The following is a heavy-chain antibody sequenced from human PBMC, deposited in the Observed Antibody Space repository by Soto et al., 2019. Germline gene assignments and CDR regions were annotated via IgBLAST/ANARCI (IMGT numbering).Heavy chain of an antibody. Sequence: QVQLQQWGAGLLKPSETLSLTCAVYGGSFSGYYWSWIRQPPGKGLEWIGEINHSGSTNYNPSLKSRVTISVDTSKNQFSLKLSSVTAADKAVYYCARGNRGKFDYWGQGTLVTVSS. J-gene: IGHJ4*02. CDR3: ARGNRGKFDY. V-gene: IGHV4-34*01. CDR2: INHSGST. CDR1: GGSFSGYY. D-gene: IGHD7-27*01.